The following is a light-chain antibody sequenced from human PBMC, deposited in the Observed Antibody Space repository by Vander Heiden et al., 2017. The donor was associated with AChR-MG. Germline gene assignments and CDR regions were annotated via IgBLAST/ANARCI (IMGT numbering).Light chain of an antibody. CDR2: GAS. Sequence: ETVLTQSPGPLSLSPGERATLSCRTSQSVSSSNLAWYQQKPGQAPRLLMYGASSRATGIPDRFSGSGSGTDFTLTISRLEPEDFAVYYCQQYSSSPPATFGQGTKLEIK. V-gene: IGKV3-20*01. CDR3: QQYSSSPPAT. CDR1: QSVSSSN. J-gene: IGKJ2*01.